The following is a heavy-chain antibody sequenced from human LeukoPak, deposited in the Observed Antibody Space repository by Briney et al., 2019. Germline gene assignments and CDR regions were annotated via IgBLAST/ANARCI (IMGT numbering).Heavy chain of an antibody. CDR3: ARGELPFF. V-gene: IGHV4-34*01. D-gene: IGHD1-26*01. Sequence: SETLSLTCAVYGGSFSNYYWTWIRQPPGKGLEWIGEINHSGSTNYNPSLKSRVTISVDTSKNQFSLKLSSVTAADTAVYYCARGELPFFWGQGTLVTVSS. CDR1: GGSFSNYY. CDR2: INHSGST. J-gene: IGHJ4*02.